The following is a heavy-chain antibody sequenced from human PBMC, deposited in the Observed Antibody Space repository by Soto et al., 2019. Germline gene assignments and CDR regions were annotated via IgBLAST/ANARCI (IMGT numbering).Heavy chain of an antibody. V-gene: IGHV4-4*07. CDR2: IYTSGYT. CDR3: ARENVAGPDNWFDP. J-gene: IGHJ5*02. CDR1: GGSISTYY. Sequence: SETLSLTCTVSGGSISTYYWNWIRQPAGKRLEWLGRIYTSGYTKYNPSLKSRVTMPLDTSKRQFSLKLRSVTAADTAVYYCARENVAGPDNWFDPWGQGILVTVSS. D-gene: IGHD6-19*01.